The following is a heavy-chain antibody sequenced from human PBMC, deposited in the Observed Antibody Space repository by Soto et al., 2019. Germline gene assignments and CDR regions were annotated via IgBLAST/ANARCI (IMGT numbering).Heavy chain of an antibody. CDR2: IGGRGGNT. CDR3: AKGRSFLITSYATTVDY. V-gene: IGHV3-23*01. CDR1: GFTFTDYA. J-gene: IGHJ4*02. D-gene: IGHD3-16*01. Sequence: EVRLLESGGGLVPPGGSLRLSCAASGFTFTDYAMSWVRQAPGKGLECVSVIGGRGGNTYYADSVKGRFTISRDNSKNTVYLEMNSLTAEDTALYFCAKGRSFLITSYATTVDYWGLGILVTVSS.